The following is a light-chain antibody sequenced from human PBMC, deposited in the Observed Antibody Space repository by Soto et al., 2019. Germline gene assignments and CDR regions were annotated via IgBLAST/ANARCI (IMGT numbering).Light chain of an antibody. J-gene: IGLJ1*01. CDR1: SSDVGAYNY. CDR3: SSYTSTSTLIV. Sequence: VLTQPASVSGSPGQSITISCTGTSSDVGAYNYVSWYQQLPGTAPKLMIYGVTIRPSGVSNRFSGSKSDNTASLTISGLQAEDEADYYCSSYTSTSTLIVFGTGTKVTVL. V-gene: IGLV2-14*01. CDR2: GVT.